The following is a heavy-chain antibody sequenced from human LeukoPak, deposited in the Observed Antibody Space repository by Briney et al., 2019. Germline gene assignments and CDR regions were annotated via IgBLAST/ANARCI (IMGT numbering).Heavy chain of an antibody. CDR3: ARDYYGDYVFDY. D-gene: IGHD4-17*01. CDR2: INSDGSGT. V-gene: IGHV3-74*01. Sequence: GGSLRLSCAASGFTFSTYWMHWVRQAPGKGLVWVSRINSDGSGTTYADSVEGRFTISRDNAKNTLYLQMNSLRAEDTAVYYCARDYYGDYVFDYWGQGTLSPSPQ. CDR1: GFTFSTYW. J-gene: IGHJ4*02.